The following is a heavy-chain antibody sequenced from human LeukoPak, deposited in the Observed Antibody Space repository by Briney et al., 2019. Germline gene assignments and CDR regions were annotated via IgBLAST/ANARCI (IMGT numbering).Heavy chain of an antibody. V-gene: IGHV3-11*01. CDR3: ASNYYCSGSYYNT. D-gene: IGHD3-10*01. J-gene: IGHJ5*02. CDR2: ISSSGSTI. Sequence: LTLSCAASGFTFSDYYLSWIRQAPGKGLEWILNISSSGSTIYYADSVKGRFTISRDNAKNSLYLQTNRLRAEDTAVYYCASNYYCSGSYYNTWGQGTLVTVSS. CDR1: GFTFSDYY.